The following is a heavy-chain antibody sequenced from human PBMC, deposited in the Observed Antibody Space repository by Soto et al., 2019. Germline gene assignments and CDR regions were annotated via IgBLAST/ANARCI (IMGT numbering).Heavy chain of an antibody. J-gene: IGHJ4*02. CDR1: GFTVTRYT. CDR2: ISSSGGNT. V-gene: IGHV3-23*01. CDR3: ARVGTALYFDH. D-gene: IGHD2-21*02. Sequence: EVQLLESGGGWVQPGGSLRLSCAVSGFTVTRYTMSWVRQSPGKGLEWVSGISSSGGNTYYADSVKGRFTISRDNSKNTLYLQMNSLRADDTAAYSCARVGTALYFDHCGQGPLVSVSS.